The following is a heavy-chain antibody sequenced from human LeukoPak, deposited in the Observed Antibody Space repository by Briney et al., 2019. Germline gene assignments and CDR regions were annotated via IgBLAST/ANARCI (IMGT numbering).Heavy chain of an antibody. D-gene: IGHD1-1*01. CDR1: GGSFSGYY. J-gene: IGHJ4*02. Sequence: SETLSLTCAVYGGSFSGYYWSWIRQPPGKGLEWIGEMNHSGSTNYNPSLKSRVTISVDTSKNQFSLKLSSVTAADTAVYYCARGGLYWNAKFAYWGQGTLVTVSS. CDR3: ARGGLYWNAKFAY. V-gene: IGHV4-34*01. CDR2: MNHSGST.